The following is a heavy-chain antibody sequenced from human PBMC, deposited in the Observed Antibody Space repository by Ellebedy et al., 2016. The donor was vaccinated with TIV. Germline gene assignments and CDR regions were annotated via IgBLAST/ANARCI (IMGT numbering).Heavy chain of an antibody. D-gene: IGHD1-26*01. V-gene: IGHV4-4*07. Sequence: MPSETLSLTCTVSGASINSYYLTWFRQPAGKGLEWIGRLYASGNTKYNPSLESRITMSVDPSKNQFSLKLSSVAAADTGMYYCATTIVGPPTLHTWGPGSLVTVSS. J-gene: IGHJ5*02. CDR3: ATTIVGPPTLHT. CDR2: LYASGNT. CDR1: GASINSYY.